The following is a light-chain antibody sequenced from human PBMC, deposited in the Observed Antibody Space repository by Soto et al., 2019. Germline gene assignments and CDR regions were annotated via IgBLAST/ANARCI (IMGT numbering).Light chain of an antibody. J-gene: IGKJ1*01. CDR1: QSVSSSY. V-gene: IGKV3-20*01. CDR2: GAS. Sequence: IALTQSPATLSLSSGAYAPLSCLASQSVSSSYLAWYQQKPGQSPRLLIYGASSRATGIPDRFSGSGSGTDFTLTISRLEPEDFAVYYCQQYGSSPWTFGQGTKVDIK. CDR3: QQYGSSPWT.